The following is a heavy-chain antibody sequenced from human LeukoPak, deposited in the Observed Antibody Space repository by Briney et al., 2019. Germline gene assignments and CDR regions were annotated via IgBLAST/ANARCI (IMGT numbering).Heavy chain of an antibody. J-gene: IGHJ4*02. V-gene: IGHV3-23*01. D-gene: IGHD3-9*01. Sequence: GGSLRLSCAASGFTFSNYDMSWVRRAPGKGLEWVSTVIGSGSSTYYADSVKGRFTISRDNSKSTLYLHMDSLRAEDTAVYYCTTFVLRYFDWPRAFDYWGQGTLVTVSS. CDR3: TTFVLRYFDWPRAFDY. CDR1: GFTFSNYD. CDR2: VIGSGSST.